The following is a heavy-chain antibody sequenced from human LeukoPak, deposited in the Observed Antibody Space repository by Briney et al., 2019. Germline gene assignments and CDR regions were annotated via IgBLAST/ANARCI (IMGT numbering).Heavy chain of an antibody. J-gene: IGHJ3*02. V-gene: IGHV3-13*04. CDR2: IGTAGDT. CDR3: TRDAPDDAFDI. Sequence: PGGSLRLSCAASGFTFSSYDMYWVRHAIGKGLEWVSAIGTAGDTYYAGSVKGRFTISRENAKNSLHLQMNSLRAGDTAVYYCTRDAPDDAFDIWGQGTVVTVSS. CDR1: GFTFSSYD.